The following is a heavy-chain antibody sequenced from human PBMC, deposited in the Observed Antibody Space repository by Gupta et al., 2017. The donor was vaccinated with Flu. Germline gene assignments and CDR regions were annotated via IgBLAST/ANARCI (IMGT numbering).Heavy chain of an antibody. J-gene: IGHJ4*02. Sequence: EVQLVESGGGLVQPGRSLRLSCAASGFTFDDYAMHWVRQAPGKGLEWVSGISWNSGSIGYADSVKGRFTIARDNAKNSLYLQMNSLRAEDTAWYYCAKDGGAVAGLRDYWGQGTLVTVSS. CDR3: AKDGGAVAGLRDY. D-gene: IGHD6-19*01. CDR1: GFTFDDYA. CDR2: ISWNSGSI. V-gene: IGHV3-9*01.